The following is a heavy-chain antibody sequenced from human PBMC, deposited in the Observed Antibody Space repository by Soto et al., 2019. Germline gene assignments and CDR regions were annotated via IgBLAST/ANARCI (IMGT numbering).Heavy chain of an antibody. CDR3: ARLKGSDYDFWSGYLMYYFDY. D-gene: IGHD3-3*01. V-gene: IGHV4-39*01. CDR2: IYYSGST. J-gene: IGHJ4*02. Sequence: PSETLSLTCTVSGGSISSSSYYWGWIRQPPGKGLEWIGSIYYSGSTYYNPSLKSRVTISVDTSKNQFSLKLSSVTAAGTAVYYCARLKGSDYDFWSGYLMYYFDYWGQGTLVTVSS. CDR1: GGSISSSSYY.